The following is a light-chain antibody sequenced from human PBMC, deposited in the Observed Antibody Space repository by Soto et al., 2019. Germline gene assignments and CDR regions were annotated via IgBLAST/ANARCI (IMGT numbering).Light chain of an antibody. J-gene: IGLJ1*01. CDR2: ANT. CDR1: NSNIGTNT. V-gene: IGLV1-40*01. Sequence: QSVLTQPPSASATPGQGVTISCSGSNSNIGTNTVNWYQQLPGTAPKLLIYANTNRPSGVPDRFSGSKSGTSASLAITGLQAEDEADYYCQSYDSSLSGDVFGPGTKVTVL. CDR3: QSYDSSLSGDV.